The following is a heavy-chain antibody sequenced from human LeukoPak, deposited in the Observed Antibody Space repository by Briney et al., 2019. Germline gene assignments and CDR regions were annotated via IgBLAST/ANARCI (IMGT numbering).Heavy chain of an antibody. Sequence: PSETLSLTCTVSGGSISSYYWSWIRQPPGKGLEWIGYIYYSGSTNYNPSLKSRVTISVDTSKNQFSLKLSSVTAADTAVYYCARGSYSYGYYYYMDVWGKGTTVTVSS. V-gene: IGHV4-59*01. CDR1: GGSISSYY. J-gene: IGHJ6*03. CDR3: ARGSYSYGYYYYMDV. CDR2: IYYSGST. D-gene: IGHD5-18*01.